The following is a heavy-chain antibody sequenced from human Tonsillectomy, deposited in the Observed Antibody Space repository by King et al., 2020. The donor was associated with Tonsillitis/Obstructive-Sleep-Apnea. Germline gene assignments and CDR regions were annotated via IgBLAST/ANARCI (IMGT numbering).Heavy chain of an antibody. J-gene: IGHJ6*03. CDR1: EYNFTSYW. V-gene: IGHV5-51*01. D-gene: IGHD3-9*01. CDR2: IYPGDSDT. Sequence: QLVQSGAEVKKPGESLKISCKGSEYNFTSYWIGWVRQMPGKGLEWMGIIYPGDSDTRYSPSFQGQVTISADKSISTAYLQWSSLKASDTAMYSCARHGDDILTGYYNYYYMDVWGKGTTVTVSS. CDR3: ARHGDDILTGYYNYYYMDV.